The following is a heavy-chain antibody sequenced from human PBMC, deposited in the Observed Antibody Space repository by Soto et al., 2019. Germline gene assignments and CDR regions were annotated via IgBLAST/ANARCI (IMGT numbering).Heavy chain of an antibody. CDR3: ARDRGYSGYDSPRLYCGMDV. CDR2: ISGSGGST. D-gene: IGHD5-12*01. Sequence: GGSLRLPCAASGFTFSSYAMSWVRQAPGKGLEWVSAISGSGGSTYYADSVKGRFTISRDDSKNTLYLQMNSLRAVDTAVDCCARDRGYSGYDSPRLYCGMDVWGQVTRGTVSS. CDR1: GFTFSSYA. V-gene: IGHV3-23*01. J-gene: IGHJ6*02.